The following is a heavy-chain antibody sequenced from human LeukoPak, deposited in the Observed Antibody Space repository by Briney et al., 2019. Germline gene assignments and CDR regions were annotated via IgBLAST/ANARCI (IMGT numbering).Heavy chain of an antibody. Sequence: SETLSLTCAVYGGSFSGYYWSWIRQPPGKGLEWIGEINHSGSTNYNPSLKSRVTISADTPKNQFSLKLSSVTAADTAVYYCARGYCSGGSCPNFDYWGQGTLVTVSS. CDR3: ARGYCSGGSCPNFDY. D-gene: IGHD2-15*01. CDR2: INHSGST. J-gene: IGHJ4*02. V-gene: IGHV4-34*01. CDR1: GGSFSGYY.